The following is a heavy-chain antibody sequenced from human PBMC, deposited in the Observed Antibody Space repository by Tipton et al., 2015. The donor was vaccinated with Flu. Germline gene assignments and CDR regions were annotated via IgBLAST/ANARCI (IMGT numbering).Heavy chain of an antibody. CDR1: DYSVSSGYY. D-gene: IGHD3-10*01. CDR3: ARSTYYYGSGTSDS. V-gene: IGHV4-38-2*01. J-gene: IGHJ4*02. Sequence: TLSLTCVVSDYSVSSGYYWGWIRQAPGKGLEWIGSISHSGRIYYNPSLRGRVSISIDPFKNQFSLRLSSVTAADTAVYFCARSTYYYGSGTSDSWGQGTLVTVSS. CDR2: ISHSGRI.